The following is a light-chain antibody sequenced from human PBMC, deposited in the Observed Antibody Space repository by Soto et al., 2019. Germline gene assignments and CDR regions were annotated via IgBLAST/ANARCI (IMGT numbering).Light chain of an antibody. V-gene: IGKV2-28*01. Sequence: DIVMTQSPLSLSVTPGEPASISCRSSQSLLHSNGYNYLDWYLQKPGQSPQPLRYLGSRRASGVPDRFSGSGAGADFTLKISRVEAEDVGVYYCRQARRMYTLGQGTKLEIK. CDR3: RQARRMYT. CDR1: QSLLHSNGYNY. CDR2: LGS. J-gene: IGKJ2*01.